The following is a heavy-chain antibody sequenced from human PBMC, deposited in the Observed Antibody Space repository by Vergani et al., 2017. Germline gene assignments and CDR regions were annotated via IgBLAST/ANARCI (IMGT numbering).Heavy chain of an antibody. CDR2: ISGSGGST. CDR1: GFTFSSYV. CDR3: ARATTVMVRGVILYNWFDA. Sequence: EVQLLESGGGLVQPGGSLRLSCAASGFTFSSYVMNWVRQAPGKGLEWVSTISGSGGSTYYADSVKGRFTISRDNSKNTLYLQMNSLRAEDTAVYYCARATTVMVRGVILYNWFDAWGQGTLVTVSA. J-gene: IGHJ5*02. D-gene: IGHD3-10*01. V-gene: IGHV3-23*01.